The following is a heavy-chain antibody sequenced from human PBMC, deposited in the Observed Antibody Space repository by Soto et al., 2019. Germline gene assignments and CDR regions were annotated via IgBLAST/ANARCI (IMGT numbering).Heavy chain of an antibody. D-gene: IGHD6-13*01. V-gene: IGHV3-30*03. Sequence: QVQLLESGGGVVQPGRSLRVSCATSGFTFSNFAMHWVRQTPGKGLEWVSTISYDGSTEHYADSLKGRFTISRDNSKNTLYLQMDRPRAEVSARYYCARSIPLAGPDGAIDFWGQGKMVTVYS. CDR1: GFTFSNFA. CDR2: ISYDGSTE. CDR3: ARSIPLAGPDGAIDF. J-gene: IGHJ3*01.